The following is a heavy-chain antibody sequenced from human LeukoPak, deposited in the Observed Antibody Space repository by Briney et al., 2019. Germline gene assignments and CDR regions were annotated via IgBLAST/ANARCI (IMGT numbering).Heavy chain of an antibody. J-gene: IGHJ3*02. D-gene: IGHD6-25*01. Sequence: PSETLSLTCAVYGGSFSGYYWSWIRQPPGKGLEWIGEINHSGSTNYNPSLKSRVTISVDTSKNQFSLKLSSVTAADTAVYYCARQYKGSVYAFDIWGQGTMVTVSS. CDR1: GGSFSGYY. CDR3: ARQYKGSVYAFDI. CDR2: INHSGST. V-gene: IGHV4-34*01.